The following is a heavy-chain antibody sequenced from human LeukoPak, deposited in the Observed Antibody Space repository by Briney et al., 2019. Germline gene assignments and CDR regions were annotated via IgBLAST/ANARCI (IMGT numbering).Heavy chain of an antibody. D-gene: IGHD3-22*01. V-gene: IGHV4-59*08. J-gene: IGHJ4*02. CDR1: GCSISSYY. CDR3: ARQGRSSSGYYVFFDY. Sequence: PSETLSLTCTVPGCSISSYYWSWIRQPPGKGLEWIGYIYYSGSTNYNPSLKSRVTISVDTSKNQFSLKLSSVTAADTAVYYCARQGRSSSGYYVFFDYWGQGTLVTVSS. CDR2: IYYSGST.